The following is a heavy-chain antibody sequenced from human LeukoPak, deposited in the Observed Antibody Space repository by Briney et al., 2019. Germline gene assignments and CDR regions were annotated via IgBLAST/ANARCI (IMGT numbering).Heavy chain of an antibody. V-gene: IGHV1-2*02. CDR1: GYTFTGYY. CDR2: INPNSGGT. J-gene: IGHJ3*02. Sequence: ASVKVSCKASGYTFTGYYMHWVRQAPGQGLEWMGWINPNSGGTNYAQKFQGRVTMTRDTSISTAYMELSRLRSDDTAVYYCASYYDSSGYYWDDAFDIWGQGTMVTVSS. CDR3: ASYYDSSGYYWDDAFDI. D-gene: IGHD3-22*01.